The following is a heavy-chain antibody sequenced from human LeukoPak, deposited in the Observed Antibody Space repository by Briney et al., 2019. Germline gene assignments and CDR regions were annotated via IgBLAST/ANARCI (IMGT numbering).Heavy chain of an antibody. CDR1: GYTFTSYY. D-gene: IGHD1-26*01. CDR3: ASNSGSYRNYYGMDV. CDR2: INPSGGST. J-gene: IGHJ6*02. V-gene: IGHV1-46*01. Sequence: ASVKVSCKASGYTFTSYYMHWVRQAPGQGLEWMGIINPSGGSTSYAQKFQGRVTMTRDTSTSTVCMELSSLRSEDTAVYYCASNSGSYRNYYGMDVWGQGTTVTVSS.